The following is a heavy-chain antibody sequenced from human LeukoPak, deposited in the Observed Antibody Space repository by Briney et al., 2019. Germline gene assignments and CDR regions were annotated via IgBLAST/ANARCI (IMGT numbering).Heavy chain of an antibody. CDR1: GFTFSGSA. CDR2: IDFSGSTI. Sequence: GGSLRLSCAASGFTFSGSALHWVRQAPGKGLEWVSYIDFSGSTIFYADSVKGRFTISRDNAKNSLYLQMNSLRAEDTAVYYCARGSGVAYYYYSMDVWGKGTTVTISS. J-gene: IGHJ6*03. V-gene: IGHV3-48*03. CDR3: ARGSGVAYYYYSMDV. D-gene: IGHD3-3*01.